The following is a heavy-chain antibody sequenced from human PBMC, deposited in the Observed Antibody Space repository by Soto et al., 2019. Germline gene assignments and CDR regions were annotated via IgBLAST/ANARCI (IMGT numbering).Heavy chain of an antibody. J-gene: IGHJ4*02. CDR2: ISAYNGNT. Sequence: ASVKVSCKASGYTFSNFGFTWVRQAPGQGLGWMGWISAYNGNTDFAQKFQGRVTMTTDTSTSTAYMELWYLTSDDTAVYYCSRAGAYGSFYFFDYWGQGTLVTVSS. V-gene: IGHV1-18*01. D-gene: IGHD3-10*01. CDR1: GYTFSNFG. CDR3: SRAGAYGSFYFFDY.